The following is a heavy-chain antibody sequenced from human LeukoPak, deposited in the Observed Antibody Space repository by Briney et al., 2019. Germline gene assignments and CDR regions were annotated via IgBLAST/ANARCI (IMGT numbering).Heavy chain of an antibody. J-gene: IGHJ5*02. CDR2: VHYGGRT. CDR1: GGSVSSGSYY. V-gene: IGHV4-61*03. CDR3: ATSVGWYRFGP. Sequence: SETLSLTCTVTGGSVSSGSYYWSWIRQPPGKGLEWIGYVHYGGRTNYNPSLKSRVIISVDTAKNFFSLKLTSVTAADTAVYYCATSVGWYRFGPWGQGTLVTVSS. D-gene: IGHD6-19*01.